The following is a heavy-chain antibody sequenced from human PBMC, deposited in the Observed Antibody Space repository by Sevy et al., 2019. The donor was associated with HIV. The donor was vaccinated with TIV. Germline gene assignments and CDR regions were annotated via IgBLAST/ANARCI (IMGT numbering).Heavy chain of an antibody. J-gene: IGHJ4*02. V-gene: IGHV3-48*02. Sequence: GGSLRLSCAASGFSFSTSGMNWVRQAPGKGLEWVSYIGGTTSTIYYADSVKGRFTISSDNARNSLYLQMNSLRDEDTAVFYCAVPKVTGTTTMFDYGGQGTLVTVSS. CDR2: IGGTTSTI. CDR3: AVPKVTGTTTMFDY. D-gene: IGHD1-7*01. CDR1: GFSFSTSG.